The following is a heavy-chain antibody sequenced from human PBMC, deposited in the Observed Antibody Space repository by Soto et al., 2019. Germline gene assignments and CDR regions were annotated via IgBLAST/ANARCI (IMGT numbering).Heavy chain of an antibody. CDR3: VGDGNNWNDFDY. D-gene: IGHD1-20*01. J-gene: IGHJ4*02. CDR2: IKRDGSET. V-gene: IGHV3-7*01. Sequence: EVQLVESGGGLVQPGGSLRLSCAAPTFIFSTYWMTWVRQAPGKGLEWVANIKRDGSETHYADSVKGRCTISRDNAKNSLYLQMKSLRVEDTAVDYCVGDGNNWNDFDYWGKGTLVTVSS. CDR1: TFIFSTYW.